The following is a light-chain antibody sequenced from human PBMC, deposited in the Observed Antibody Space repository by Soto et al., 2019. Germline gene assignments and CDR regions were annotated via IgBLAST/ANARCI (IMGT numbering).Light chain of an antibody. CDR1: SSDVGNSNL. CDR3: HSYTSSTTYV. J-gene: IGLJ1*01. V-gene: IGLV2-14*02. CDR2: EVS. Sequence: QSVLTQPASVSGSPGQSITISCTGSSSDVGNSNLVSWYQQHPGKAPKLMIYEVSYRPSGVSNRFSGSKSGNTASLTISGLQAEDEADYYCHSYTSSTTYVLGTGTKVTVL.